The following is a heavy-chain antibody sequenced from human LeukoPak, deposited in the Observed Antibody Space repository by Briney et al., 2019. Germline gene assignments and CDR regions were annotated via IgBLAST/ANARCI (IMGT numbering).Heavy chain of an antibody. CDR2: INTDGSST. J-gene: IGHJ3*02. CDR1: GFTFSTYW. CDR3: ARGPVAFDI. V-gene: IGHV3-74*01. Sequence: GGSLRLSCAASGFTFSTYWMHWVRQAPGKGLVWVSRINTDGSSTNYADPVKGRFTISRDNAQNTLFLQMNSLRAEDTAVYYCARGPVAFDIWGQGTMVTVSS.